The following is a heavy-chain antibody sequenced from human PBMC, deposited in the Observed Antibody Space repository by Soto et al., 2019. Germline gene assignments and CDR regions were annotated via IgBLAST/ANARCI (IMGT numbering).Heavy chain of an antibody. CDR1: GFTFRSYT. Sequence: GGSLRLPCVASGFTFRSYTMNRVRQAPGKGLEWVSAIRGFSPYTFYAGSVKGRFTISRDNAKNSLYLQMNSLRAEDTAVYYCARDRGYDAHDYYYNAMDVWGQGTVVTVSS. J-gene: IGHJ6*02. CDR3: ARDRGYDAHDYYYNAMDV. V-gene: IGHV3-21*01. D-gene: IGHD2-15*01. CDR2: IRGFSPYT.